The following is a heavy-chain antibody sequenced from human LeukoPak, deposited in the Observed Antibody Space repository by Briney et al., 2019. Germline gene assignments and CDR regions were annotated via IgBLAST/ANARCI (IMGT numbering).Heavy chain of an antibody. D-gene: IGHD6-19*01. V-gene: IGHV1-2*02. CDR2: INPNSGGA. CDR3: ARAPDSSGWLPPYFDY. J-gene: IGHJ4*02. CDR1: GYTFTGYY. Sequence: ASVKVSCKASGYTFTGYYMHWVRQAPGQGLEWMGWINPNSGGANYAQKFQGRVTMTRDTSISTAYMELSRLRSDDTAVYYCARAPDSSGWLPPYFDYWGQGTLVTVSS.